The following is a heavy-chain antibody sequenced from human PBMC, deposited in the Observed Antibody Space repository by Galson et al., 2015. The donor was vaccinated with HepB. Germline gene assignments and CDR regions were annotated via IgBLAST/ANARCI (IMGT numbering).Heavy chain of an antibody. D-gene: IGHD3-22*01. CDR3: ARDRPEYYYDSSALDAFDI. Sequence: SLRLSCAASGFTLSSYSMNWVRQAPGKGLEWVSSISSSSSYIYYADSVKGRFTISRDNAKNSLYLQMNSLRAEDTAVYYCARDRPEYYYDSSALDAFDIWGQGTMVTVSS. CDR2: ISSSSSYI. V-gene: IGHV3-21*01. J-gene: IGHJ3*02. CDR1: GFTLSSYS.